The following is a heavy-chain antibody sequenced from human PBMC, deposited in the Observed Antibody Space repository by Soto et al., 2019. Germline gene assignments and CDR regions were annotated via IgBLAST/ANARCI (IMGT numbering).Heavy chain of an antibody. V-gene: IGHV3-23*01. CDR1: GFTFGSYA. D-gene: IGHD3-22*01. CDR3: AKGHYYDSSGYQHRWFDP. Sequence: GGSLRLSCAASGFTFGSYAMSWVGQAPGKGLDGVSAISGSGGSTYYADAVKGRCTISRDNSKNTLYRQMNSQRAEDTAVYYCAKGHYYDSSGYQHRWFDPWGQVTLVTVSS. CDR2: ISGSGGST. J-gene: IGHJ5*02.